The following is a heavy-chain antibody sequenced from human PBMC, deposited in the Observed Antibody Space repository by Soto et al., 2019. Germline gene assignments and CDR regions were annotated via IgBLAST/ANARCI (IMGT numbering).Heavy chain of an antibody. Sequence: GSLRLSCAASGFTFSSYWMHWVRQAPGKGLVWVSRINSDGSSTSYADSVKGRFTISRDNAKNALYLQMNSLRAEDTAVYYCAREGLGYCTNGVCHPLGGMDVWGQGTTVTVS. CDR2: INSDGSST. V-gene: IGHV3-74*01. CDR3: AREGLGYCTNGVCHPLGGMDV. CDR1: GFTFSSYW. J-gene: IGHJ6*02. D-gene: IGHD2-8*01.